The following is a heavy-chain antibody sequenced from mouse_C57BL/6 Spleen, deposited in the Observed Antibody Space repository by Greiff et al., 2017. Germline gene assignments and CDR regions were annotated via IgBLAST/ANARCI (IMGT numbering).Heavy chain of an antibody. V-gene: IGHV1-85*01. D-gene: IGHD2-4*01. J-gene: IGHJ3*01. Sequence: VQLQQSGPELVKPGASVKLSCKASGYTFTSYDINWVKQRPGQGLEWIGWIYPRDGSTKYNEKFKGKAKLTVDTSSSTAYMELHSLTSEDSAVYFCAREDYVQELPFAYWGQGTLVTVSA. CDR2: IYPRDGST. CDR1: GYTFTSYD. CDR3: AREDYVQELPFAY.